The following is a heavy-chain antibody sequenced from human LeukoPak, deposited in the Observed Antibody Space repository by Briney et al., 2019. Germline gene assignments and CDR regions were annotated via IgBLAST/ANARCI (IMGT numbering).Heavy chain of an antibody. CDR3: ARGGPLAVDAFDI. V-gene: IGHV4-61*02. Sequence: SETLSLTCTVSGGSISSSSYYWSWIRQPAGKGLEWIGRIYTSGSTNYNPSLKSRVTMSVDTSKNQFSLKLSSVTAADTAVYYCARGGPLAVDAFDIWGQGTMVTVSS. D-gene: IGHD6-19*01. CDR1: GGSISSSSYY. J-gene: IGHJ3*02. CDR2: IYTSGST.